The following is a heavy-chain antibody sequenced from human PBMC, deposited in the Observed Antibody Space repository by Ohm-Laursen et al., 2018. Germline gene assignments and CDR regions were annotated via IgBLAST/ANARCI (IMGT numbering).Heavy chain of an antibody. D-gene: IGHD6-13*01. J-gene: IGHJ6*02. CDR3: ARDPTPPPAAAGHYYYGMDV. CDR2: ISGSGGST. CDR1: GFTINNYD. Sequence: GSLRLSCAASGFTINNYDMHWVRQAPGKGLAWVSAISGSGGSTYYADSVKGRFTISRDNSKTTLYLQMNSLRAEVMAVYYCARDPTPPPAAAGHYYYGMDVWGQGTTVTVSS. V-gene: IGHV3-23*01.